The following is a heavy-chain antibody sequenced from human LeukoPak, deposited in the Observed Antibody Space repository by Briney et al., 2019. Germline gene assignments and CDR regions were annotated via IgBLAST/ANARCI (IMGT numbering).Heavy chain of an antibody. CDR1: GFTFSSYE. CDR3: ARDLYYDSSGSPGGY. Sequence: PGGSLRLSCAASGFTFSSYEMNWVRQAPGKGLEWVSYISSSGSTIYYADSVKGRFTISRDNAKNSLYLQMNSLRAEDTAVYYCARDLYYDSSGSPGGYWGQGTLVTVSS. D-gene: IGHD3-22*01. CDR2: ISSSGSTI. J-gene: IGHJ4*02. V-gene: IGHV3-48*03.